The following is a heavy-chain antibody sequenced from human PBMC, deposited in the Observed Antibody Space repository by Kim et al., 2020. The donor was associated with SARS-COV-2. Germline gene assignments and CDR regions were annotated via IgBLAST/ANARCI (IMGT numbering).Heavy chain of an antibody. CDR3: TTVFGGYRGISYDY. V-gene: IGHV3-15*01. Sequence: GGSLRLSCAASGFTFSNAWMTWVRQAPGKGLEWVGRIKSKTDGGTTDYAAPVKGKFTISRDDSKNTLYLQMNSLKTEDTAMYYCTTVFGGYRGISYDYWGQGTLVTVSS. CDR1: GFTFSNAW. CDR2: IKSKTDGGTT. J-gene: IGHJ4*02. D-gene: IGHD2-15*01.